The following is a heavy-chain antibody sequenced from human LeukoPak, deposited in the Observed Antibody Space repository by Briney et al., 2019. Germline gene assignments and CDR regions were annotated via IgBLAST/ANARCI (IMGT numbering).Heavy chain of an antibody. CDR1: GFTFSTYE. CDR2: ISTGGRAI. D-gene: IGHD6-13*01. Sequence: GGSLRLSCAASGFTFSTYEMNGVRQAPGKGREWVSYISTGGRAIFYADSVKGRFTMSRDNAKNSLFLQMDSLRAEDTAVYYCARGPKINIAAAGTCFDFWGQGTLVTVSS. V-gene: IGHV3-48*03. J-gene: IGHJ4*02. CDR3: ARGPKINIAAAGTCFDF.